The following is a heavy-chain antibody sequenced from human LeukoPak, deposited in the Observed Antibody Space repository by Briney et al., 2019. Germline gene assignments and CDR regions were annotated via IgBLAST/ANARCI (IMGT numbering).Heavy chain of an antibody. CDR3: ARDDSSGYYYKGGFDY. J-gene: IGHJ4*02. Sequence: PSETLSLTCTVSGGSISSSSYYWGWIRQPPGKGLEWIGSIYYSGSTYYNPSLKSRVTISVDTSKNQFSLKLSSVTAADTAVYYCARDDSSGYYYKGGFDYWGQGTLVTVSS. V-gene: IGHV4-39*07. D-gene: IGHD3-22*01. CDR1: GGSISSSSYY. CDR2: IYYSGST.